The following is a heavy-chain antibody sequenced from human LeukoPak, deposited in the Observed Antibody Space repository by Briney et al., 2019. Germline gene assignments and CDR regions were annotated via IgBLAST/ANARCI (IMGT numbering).Heavy chain of an antibody. CDR2: INTNTGNP. D-gene: IGHD3-3*01. CDR1: GYTFTSYA. CDR3: ARELRTATYYDFWSGYYFLYYYYMDV. Sequence: ASVKVSCKASGYTFTSYAMNWVRQAPGQGLEWMGWINTNTGNPTYAQGFTGRFVFSLDTSVSTAYLQISSLKAEDTAVYYCARELRTATYYDFWSGYYFLYYYYMDVWGKGTTVTVSS. J-gene: IGHJ6*03. V-gene: IGHV7-4-1*02.